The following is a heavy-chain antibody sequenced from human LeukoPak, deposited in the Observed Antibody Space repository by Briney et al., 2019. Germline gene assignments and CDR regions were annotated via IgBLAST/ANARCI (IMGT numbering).Heavy chain of an antibody. CDR3: ARARLLYTQYYDSSGYYNY. D-gene: IGHD3-22*01. CDR1: GGSFSGYY. V-gene: IGHV4-34*01. J-gene: IGHJ4*02. CDR2: INHSGST. Sequence: PSETLSLTCAVYGGSFSGYYWSWIRQPPGKGLEWIGEINHSGSTNYNPSLKSRVTISVDTSKNQFSLKLSSVTAADTAVYYCARARLLYTQYYDSSGYYNYWGQGTLVTVSS.